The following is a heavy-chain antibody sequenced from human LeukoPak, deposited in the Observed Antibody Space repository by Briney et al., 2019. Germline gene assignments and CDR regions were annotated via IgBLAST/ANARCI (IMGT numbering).Heavy chain of an antibody. J-gene: IGHJ4*02. Sequence: GGSLRLSCAASAFTFSTYAMSWVRQTPGKGLEWVSAISGGGGTTYYADSVKGRFTISRDKSKNTLYLQMNSLRAEDTALYYCAIWREGVQGTYLDYWGQGTLVTVSS. D-gene: IGHD3-10*01. CDR1: AFTFSTYA. CDR3: AIWREGVQGTYLDY. V-gene: IGHV3-23*01. CDR2: ISGGGGTT.